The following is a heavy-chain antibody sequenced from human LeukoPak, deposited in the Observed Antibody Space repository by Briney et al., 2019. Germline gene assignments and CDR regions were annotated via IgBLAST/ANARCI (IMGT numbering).Heavy chain of an antibody. D-gene: IGHD6-19*01. Sequence: SETLSLTRTVSGGSISSYYWSWIRQPPGKGLEWIGYIYYSGSTNYNPSLKSRVTISVDTSKNQFSLKLSSVTAADTAVYYCAREEQWLVTAFDIWGQGTMVTVSS. CDR2: IYYSGST. CDR3: AREEQWLVTAFDI. V-gene: IGHV4-59*01. CDR1: GGSISSYY. J-gene: IGHJ3*02.